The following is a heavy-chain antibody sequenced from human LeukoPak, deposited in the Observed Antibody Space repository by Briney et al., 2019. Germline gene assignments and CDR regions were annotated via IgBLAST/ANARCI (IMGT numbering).Heavy chain of an antibody. V-gene: IGHV4-59*08. J-gene: IGHJ5*02. Sequence: PSETLSLTCTVSGDSISGYFWSWFRQPPGKELEWIGYFYFGGSTNYNPSLKSRVTISVDTSKNQFSLRLTSVTAVDTAVYYCARHDKWFDPWGQGTLVTVSS. CDR2: FYFGGST. CDR1: GDSISGYF. CDR3: ARHDKWFDP.